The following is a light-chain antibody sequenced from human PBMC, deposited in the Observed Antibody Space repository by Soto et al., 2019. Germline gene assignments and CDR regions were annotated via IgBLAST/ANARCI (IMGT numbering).Light chain of an antibody. CDR2: EVS. V-gene: IGLV2-14*01. CDR1: SSDVGGYKY. J-gene: IGLJ2*01. Sequence: QSALTQPASVSGSPGQSITNSCTGSSSDVGGYKYVSWYQQHPGKAPKLMIFEVSNRPSGVSNRFSGSKSGNTASLTISGLQAEDEGDYYCCSYTGGTTLVCGGGTKLTVL. CDR3: CSYTGGTTLV.